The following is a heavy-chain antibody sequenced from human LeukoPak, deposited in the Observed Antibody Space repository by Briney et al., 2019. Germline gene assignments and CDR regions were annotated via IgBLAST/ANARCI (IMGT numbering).Heavy chain of an antibody. Sequence: GGALRLSCAASGFTFSNYEMNWVRQAPGKGLEWVSYISSRGSVIYYADSVKGRFTISRDNAKNSLYHQMNSLRAEDTAVYYCARGYYDSSGYSDAFDIWGQGTMVT. CDR3: ARGYYDSSGYSDAFDI. V-gene: IGHV3-48*03. CDR1: GFTFSNYE. CDR2: ISSRGSVI. D-gene: IGHD3-22*01. J-gene: IGHJ3*02.